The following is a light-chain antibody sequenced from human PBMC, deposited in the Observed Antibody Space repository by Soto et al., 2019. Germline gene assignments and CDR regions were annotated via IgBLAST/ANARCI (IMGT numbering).Light chain of an antibody. J-gene: IGLJ2*01. V-gene: IGLV2-14*01. CDR1: SSDVGAYNY. Sequence: QSALTQPASVSGSPGQSITISCTGSSSDVGAYNYVSWYQQHPGKAPRLMIYEVTNRPSGVSNRFSGSKSGNMASLSISGLLDEDEADYYCRSYTIGSTLVVFVGGTKVTVL. CDR2: EVT. CDR3: RSYTIGSTLVV.